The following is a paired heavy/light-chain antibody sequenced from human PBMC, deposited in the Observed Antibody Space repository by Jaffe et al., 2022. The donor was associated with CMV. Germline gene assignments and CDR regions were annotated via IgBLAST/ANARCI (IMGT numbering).Light chain of an antibody. Sequence: EVVMTQSPATLSVFPGERVTLSCRASQSVGTKLAWYQQRPGQAPRLLIYGASTRATAIPARFSGSGSGTEFTLTISSLQSEDFAVYYCQQYNNWPPITFGPGTKVDIK. CDR1: QSVGTK. CDR2: GAS. CDR3: QQYNNWPPIT. J-gene: IGKJ3*01. V-gene: IGKV3-15*01.
Heavy chain of an antibody. CDR3: ARDFSVAPGLSRMGYYYTLGGWFDP. Sequence: QVQLVQSGAEVKKPGASVKVSCKASGFTFSTYGITWVRQAPGQGPEWMGWIIGYNGKTHYAPNFEDRMTMTTDTSTTTAYMELKNLKSDDTAVYYCARDFSVAPGLSRMGYYYTLGGWFDPWGQGTLVTVSS. CDR2: IIGYNGKT. CDR1: GFTFSTYG. J-gene: IGHJ5*02. D-gene: IGHD3-22*01. V-gene: IGHV1-18*01.